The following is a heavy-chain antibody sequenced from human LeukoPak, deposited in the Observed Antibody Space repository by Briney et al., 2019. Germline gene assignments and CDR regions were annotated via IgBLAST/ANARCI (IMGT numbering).Heavy chain of an antibody. D-gene: IGHD6-13*01. Sequence: ASVKVSCKASGYTFTGYYMHWVRQAPGQGLEWMGWINPNSGGTNYAQKFQGRVTMTRDTSISTAYMELSRLRSDDTAVYYCARPDSSTRGKNWFDPWGQGTLVTVSS. CDR3: ARPDSSTRGKNWFDP. CDR1: GYTFTGYY. V-gene: IGHV1-2*02. J-gene: IGHJ5*02. CDR2: INPNSGGT.